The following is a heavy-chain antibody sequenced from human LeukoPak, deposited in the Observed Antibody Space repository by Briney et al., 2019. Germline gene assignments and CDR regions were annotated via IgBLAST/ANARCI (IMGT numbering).Heavy chain of an antibody. D-gene: IGHD6-13*01. J-gene: IGHJ4*02. CDR3: GRGGKVEQLVLAR. V-gene: IGHV3-74*01. CDR1: GFTVSSNY. CDR2: ISSDGSST. Sequence: GGSLRLSCAASGFTVSSNYMSWVRQAPGKGLVWVSRISSDGSSTTYADSVKGRFTISRDNAKNTLYLQMNSLRAEDTAVYYCGRGGKVEQLVLARWGQGSLVTVSS.